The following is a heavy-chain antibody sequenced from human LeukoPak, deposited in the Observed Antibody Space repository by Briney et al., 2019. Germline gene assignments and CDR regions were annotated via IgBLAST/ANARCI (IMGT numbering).Heavy chain of an antibody. CDR2: IYYSGST. J-gene: IGHJ6*02. Sequence: PSETLSLTCTVSGGSISSYYWSWIRQPPGKGLEWIGYIYYSGSTNYNPSLKSRVTISVDTSKNQFSLKLSSVTAADTAVYYCARENSSSWSVNYYYGMDVWGQGTTVTVSS. D-gene: IGHD6-13*01. V-gene: IGHV4-59*01. CDR1: GGSISSYY. CDR3: ARENSSSWSVNYYYGMDV.